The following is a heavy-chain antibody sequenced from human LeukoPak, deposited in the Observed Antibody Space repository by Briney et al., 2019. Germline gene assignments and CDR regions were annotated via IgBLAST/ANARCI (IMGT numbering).Heavy chain of an antibody. CDR1: GYTFTSYG. Sequence: ASVKVSCKASGYTFTSYGISWVRQAPGQGLEWMGWISAYNGNTSYAQKLQGRVTMTTDTSTSTAYMELRSLRSDDTAVYYCARGIGYYYDSSGPRIYYFDYWGQGTLVTVSS. J-gene: IGHJ4*02. V-gene: IGHV1-18*01. CDR3: ARGIGYYYDSSGPRIYYFDY. D-gene: IGHD3-22*01. CDR2: ISAYNGNT.